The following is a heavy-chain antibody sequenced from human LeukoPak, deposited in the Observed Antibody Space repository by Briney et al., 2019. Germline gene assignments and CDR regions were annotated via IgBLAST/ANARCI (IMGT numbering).Heavy chain of an antibody. J-gene: IGHJ3*02. CDR2: ISYDGGNK. Sequence: PGGSLRLSCAASGFTFSSYVMHWVRQAPGKGLEWVAVISYDGGNKYYAGSVKGRFTISRDNSKNTLYLQMNSLRAEDTAVYYCARAIIESSGWDGAFDIWGQGTVVTVSS. D-gene: IGHD3-22*01. V-gene: IGHV3-30-3*01. CDR1: GFTFSSYV. CDR3: ARAIIESSGWDGAFDI.